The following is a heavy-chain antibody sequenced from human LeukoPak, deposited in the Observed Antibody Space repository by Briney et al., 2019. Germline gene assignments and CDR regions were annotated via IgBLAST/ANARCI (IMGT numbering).Heavy chain of an antibody. CDR1: GYTFTSYY. J-gene: IGHJ6*02. Sequence: ASVKVSCKASGYTFTSYYIHWVRQAPGQGLEWMGMINPSRGSTSYAQKFQGGLTMTRDTSTSTVYMELSSLRSEDTAVYYCTREEIAYYYYGMDVWGQGTTVTVSS. CDR2: INPSRGST. V-gene: IGHV1-46*01. CDR3: TREEIAYYYYGMDV. D-gene: IGHD3-22*01.